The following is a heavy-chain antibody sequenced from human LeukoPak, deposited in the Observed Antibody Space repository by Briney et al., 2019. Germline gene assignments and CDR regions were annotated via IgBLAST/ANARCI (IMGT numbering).Heavy chain of an antibody. CDR1: GFTFSSYS. D-gene: IGHD2-15*01. CDR3: ARDPGYCSGGNCNYYYYHYMDV. V-gene: IGHV3-21*01. CDR2: ISSSSSYI. J-gene: IGHJ6*03. Sequence: AGGSLRLSCAASGFTFSSYSMNWVRQAPGKGLEWVSSISSSSSYIYYADSVKGRFTISRDNAKNSLYLQMNSLRAEDTAVYYCARDPGYCSGGNCNYYYYHYMDVWGKGTTVTVSS.